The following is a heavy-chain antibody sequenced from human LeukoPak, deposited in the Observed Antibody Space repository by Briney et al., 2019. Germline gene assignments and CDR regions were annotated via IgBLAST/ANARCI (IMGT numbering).Heavy chain of an antibody. CDR1: GGSFSNYY. CDR3: ARVSAAGGTRLYDY. V-gene: IGHV4-59*01. J-gene: IGHJ4*02. CDR2: IYSSGST. Sequence: SETLSLTCTVSGGSFSNYYWNWIRQPPGKGLGWIGFIYSSGSTNYNPSLKSRVTISLDTSKNQFSLKLNSVTTTDSAVYYCARVSAAGGTRLYDYWGQGTLVTVSS. D-gene: IGHD6-13*01.